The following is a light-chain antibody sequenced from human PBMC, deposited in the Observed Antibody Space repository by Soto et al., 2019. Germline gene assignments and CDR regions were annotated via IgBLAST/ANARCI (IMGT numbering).Light chain of an antibody. J-gene: IGKJ2*01. Sequence: AIQMTQSPSSFSASTGDRVTITCRASQVISSYLAWYQQKPGKAPKLLIYGASILQSGVPSRFSGSGFGTDFTLTINSLQSEDFATYYCQEYHSYPYNFGQGTKLEIK. CDR3: QEYHSYPYN. CDR2: GAS. V-gene: IGKV1-8*01. CDR1: QVISSY.